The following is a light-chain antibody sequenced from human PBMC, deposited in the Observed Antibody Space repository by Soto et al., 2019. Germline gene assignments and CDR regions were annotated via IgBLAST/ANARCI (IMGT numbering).Light chain of an antibody. CDR3: AAWDDSLRDVV. Sequence: QAVVTQPPSASGTPGQRVTISCSGSSSNIGSNYVYWYQQLPGTAPKLLIYRNNQRPSGVPDRFSGSKSGTSASLAISGLRSEDEADYYCAAWDDSLRDVVFGGGTQLTVL. J-gene: IGLJ2*01. CDR1: SSNIGSNY. CDR2: RNN. V-gene: IGLV1-47*01.